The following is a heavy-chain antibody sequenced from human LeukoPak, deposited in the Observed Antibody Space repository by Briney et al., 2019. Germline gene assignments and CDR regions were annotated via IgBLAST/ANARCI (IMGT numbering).Heavy chain of an antibody. V-gene: IGHV3-20*04. CDR1: GFTFNDYG. D-gene: IGHD4-23*01. CDR2: INWNGGST. Sequence: GGSLRLSCAASGFTFNDYGMSWVRQAPGKGLEWVSSINWNGGSTGYADSVKGRFTISRDNAKNSLYLQMNSLRSEDTALYYCARTDYGGNSGSLQHDYWGQGTLVTVSS. J-gene: IGHJ4*02. CDR3: ARTDYGGNSGSLQHDY.